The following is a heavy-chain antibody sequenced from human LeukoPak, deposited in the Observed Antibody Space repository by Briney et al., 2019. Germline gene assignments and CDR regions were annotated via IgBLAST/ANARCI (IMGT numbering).Heavy chain of an antibody. Sequence: SETLSLTCTVSGGSISSGDYYWSWIRQPPGKGLEWIGYIYYSGSTYYNPSLKSRVTISVDTSKNQFSLKLSSVTAADTAVYYCVRGGVVGANDYWGQGTLVTVS. CDR3: VRGGVVGANDY. D-gene: IGHD1-26*01. J-gene: IGHJ4*02. CDR2: IYYSGST. CDR1: GGSISSGDYY. V-gene: IGHV4-30-4*01.